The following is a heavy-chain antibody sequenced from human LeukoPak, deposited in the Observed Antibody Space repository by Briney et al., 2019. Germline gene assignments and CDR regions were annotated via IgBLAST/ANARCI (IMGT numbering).Heavy chain of an antibody. CDR2: ISGDGSNT. CDR1: GFTFSSYS. J-gene: IGHJ4*02. Sequence: PGGSLRLSCAASGFTFSSYSMNWVRQAPGKGLEWVSYISGDGSNTYYAVSVKGRFTISRDISKNTLYLQMNSLRAEDTAVYYCAKDMATILGTSTTFDSWGQGTLVTVSS. V-gene: IGHV3-23*01. CDR3: AKDMATILGTSTTFDS. D-gene: IGHD5-24*01.